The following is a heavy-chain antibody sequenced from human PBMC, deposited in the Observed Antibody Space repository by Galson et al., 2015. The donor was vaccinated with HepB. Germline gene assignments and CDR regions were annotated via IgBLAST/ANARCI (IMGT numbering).Heavy chain of an antibody. CDR1: GFTFSDYY. Sequence: CAASGFTFSDYYMSWIRQAPGKGLEWLAYVSSNTIYTNYADSVKGRFTVSRDNVKNSISLQMNRLSVEDTAMYYCARVADSHYGDHTHFDSWGQGALVTVSS. J-gene: IGHJ4*02. D-gene: IGHD4-17*01. CDR2: VSSNTIYT. CDR3: ARVADSHYGDHTHFDS. V-gene: IGHV3-11*06.